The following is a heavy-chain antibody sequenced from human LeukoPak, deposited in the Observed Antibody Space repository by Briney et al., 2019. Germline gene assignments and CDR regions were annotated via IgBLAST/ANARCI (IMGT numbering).Heavy chain of an antibody. Sequence: GGSLRLSCAGSGFNFRDHWMSWLRQAPGKGPEWVAHIKPDGSEKYYVDSVKGRFTISRDNAKNSLYLQMNSLRAEDTAVYYCARMGGSSSWANYYYYYYMDVWGKGTTVTISS. CDR2: IKPDGSEK. V-gene: IGHV3-7*01. D-gene: IGHD6-13*01. CDR3: ARMGGSSSWANYYYYYYMDV. CDR1: GFNFRDHW. J-gene: IGHJ6*03.